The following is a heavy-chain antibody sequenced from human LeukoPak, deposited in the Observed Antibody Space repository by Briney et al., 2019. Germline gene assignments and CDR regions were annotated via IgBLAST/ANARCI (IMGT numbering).Heavy chain of an antibody. Sequence: GGSLRLSCAASGFTFSSYGMHWVRQAPGEGLEWVAVIWYDGSNKYYADSVKGRFTISRDNSKNTLYLQMDSLRGEDTAVYYCAKDFRIGYSAHFDYWGQGALVTVSS. J-gene: IGHJ4*02. D-gene: IGHD2-21*01. CDR2: IWYDGSNK. CDR1: GFTFSSYG. CDR3: AKDFRIGYSAHFDY. V-gene: IGHV3-33*06.